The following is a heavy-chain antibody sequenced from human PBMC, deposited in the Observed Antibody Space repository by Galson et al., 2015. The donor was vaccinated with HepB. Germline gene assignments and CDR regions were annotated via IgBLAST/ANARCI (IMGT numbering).Heavy chain of an antibody. J-gene: IGHJ4*02. CDR1: GYTFTGYY. CDR3: ARGLAVGRQQLVVGGY. CDR2: INPNSGGT. D-gene: IGHD6-13*01. V-gene: IGHV1-2*02. Sequence: SVKVSCKASGYTFTGYYMHWVRQAPGQGLEWMGWINPNSGGTNYAQKFQGRVTMTRDTSISTAYMELSRLRSDDTAVYYCARGLAVGRQQLVVGGYWGQGTLVTVSS.